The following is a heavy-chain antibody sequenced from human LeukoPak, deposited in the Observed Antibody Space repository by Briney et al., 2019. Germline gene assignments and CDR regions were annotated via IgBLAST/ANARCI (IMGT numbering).Heavy chain of an antibody. V-gene: IGHV1-18*01. CDR2: ISAYNGNT. D-gene: IGHD3-10*01. CDR1: GYTFTSYG. Sequence: ASVKVSCKASGYTFTSYGISWVRQAPGQGLEWMGWISAYNGNTNYAQKLQGRVTMTTDTSTSTAYMELRSLRSDDTAVYYCARDITMVRGVGQNWFDPWGQGTLVTVSS. J-gene: IGHJ5*02. CDR3: ARDITMVRGVGQNWFDP.